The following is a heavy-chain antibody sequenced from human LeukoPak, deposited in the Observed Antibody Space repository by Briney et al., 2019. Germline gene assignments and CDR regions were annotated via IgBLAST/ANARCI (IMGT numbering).Heavy chain of an antibody. Sequence: GRSLTLSCAASAYTFNTYGMHSVRQAPGKWLEWVAFIRYDESNKYYAESVEGRFIISRDDSKNTVYLQMKSLGPEDTAMYYCAKDSDYYGSGSYPDLFYIDFWGQGALVTVSS. CDR1: AYTFNTYG. D-gene: IGHD3-10*01. CDR2: IRYDESNK. CDR3: AKDSDYYGSGSYPDLFYIDF. J-gene: IGHJ4*02. V-gene: IGHV3-30*02.